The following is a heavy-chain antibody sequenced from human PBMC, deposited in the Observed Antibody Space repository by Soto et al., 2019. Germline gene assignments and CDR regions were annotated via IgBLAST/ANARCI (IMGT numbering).Heavy chain of an antibody. D-gene: IGHD3-3*01. Sequence: PGGSLRLSCAASGFTFSSYWMNWVRQAPGKGLEWVANIKQDGSEKNYVDSVKGRFTISRDNAKNSVYLQMNSLRAEDTAVYYCATTPTRVVYYDYWGQGTLVTGSS. V-gene: IGHV3-7*01. CDR2: IKQDGSEK. CDR3: ATTPTRVVYYDY. J-gene: IGHJ4*02. CDR1: GFTFSSYW.